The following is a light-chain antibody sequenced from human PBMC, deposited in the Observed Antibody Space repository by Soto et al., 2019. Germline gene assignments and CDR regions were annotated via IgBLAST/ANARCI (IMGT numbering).Light chain of an antibody. Sequence: EIVLTQSPGTLSLSPGERATLSCRASQSVSSSYLAWFQQKPGQAPRLLIYGTSSRATGIPDRFSGSGSGADFTLTISRLEPEDFAVYYCQHYGSSPPWTFGQGTKVEIK. CDR3: QHYGSSPPWT. CDR2: GTS. CDR1: QSVSSSY. V-gene: IGKV3-20*01. J-gene: IGKJ1*01.